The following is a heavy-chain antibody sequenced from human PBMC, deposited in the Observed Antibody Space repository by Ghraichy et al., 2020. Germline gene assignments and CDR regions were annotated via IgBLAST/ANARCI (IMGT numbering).Heavy chain of an antibody. J-gene: IGHJ6*02. V-gene: IGHV3-7*01. CDR1: GFTFSSYW. CDR2: IKQDGSEK. Sequence: GGSLRLSCAASGFTFSSYWMSWVRQAPGKGLEWVANIKQDGSEKYYVDSVKGRFTISRDNAKNSLYLQMNSLRAEDTAVYYCARDIYGSVSYYYYGMDVWGQGTTVTVSS. CDR3: ARDIYGSVSYYYYGMDV. D-gene: IGHD3-10*01.